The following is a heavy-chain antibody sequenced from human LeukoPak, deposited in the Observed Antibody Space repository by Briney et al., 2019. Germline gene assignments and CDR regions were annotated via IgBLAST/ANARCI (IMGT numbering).Heavy chain of an antibody. CDR1: GFTFSSYS. Sequence: GGSLRLSCAASGFTFSSYSMNWVRQAPGKGLEWVSSISTSSVYIYYADSVKGRFTISRDDAKNSLYLQMNSLRAEDTAVYYCARSLGYCSGGSCYSGGRFDYWGQGTLVTVSS. CDR2: ISTSSVYI. CDR3: ARSLGYCSGGSCYSGGRFDY. D-gene: IGHD2-15*01. J-gene: IGHJ4*02. V-gene: IGHV3-21*01.